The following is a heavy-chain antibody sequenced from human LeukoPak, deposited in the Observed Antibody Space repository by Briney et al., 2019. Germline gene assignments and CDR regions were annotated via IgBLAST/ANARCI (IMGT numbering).Heavy chain of an antibody. Sequence: PGGSLRLSCAAPGFTFSSYAMSWVRQAPGKGLEWVSAISGSGGSTYYADSVKGRFTISRDNSKNTLYPQMNSLRAEDTAVYYCAKDLYCSSTSCYYGFDPWGQGTLVTVSS. J-gene: IGHJ5*02. CDR2: ISGSGGST. CDR3: AKDLYCSSTSCYYGFDP. V-gene: IGHV3-23*01. CDR1: GFTFSSYA. D-gene: IGHD2-2*01.